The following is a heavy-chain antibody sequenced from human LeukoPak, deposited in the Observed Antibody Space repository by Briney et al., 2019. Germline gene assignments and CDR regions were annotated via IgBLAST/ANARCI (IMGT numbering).Heavy chain of an antibody. J-gene: IGHJ6*03. CDR1: GFTFTSYG. Sequence: QAGGSLRLSCAASGFTFTSYGMHWVRQAPGKGLEWVAFIRYDGTNKYYADSVKGRFTISRDNSKNTLYLQMNSLRAEDTAVYYCAKGSIAARPVYMDVWGKGTTVTISS. V-gene: IGHV3-30*02. D-gene: IGHD6-6*01. CDR2: IRYDGTNK. CDR3: AKGSIAARPVYMDV.